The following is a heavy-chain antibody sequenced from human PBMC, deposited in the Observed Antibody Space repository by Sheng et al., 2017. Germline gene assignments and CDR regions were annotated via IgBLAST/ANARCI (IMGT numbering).Heavy chain of an antibody. CDR3: ARSRSRWINPNWFDP. Sequence: EVQLVQSGGGLVKPGGSLRLSCAASGFTFSNSSMNWVRQAPGKGLEWVSYISSSSRYIYYADSVKGRFTISTDNAKTSLYLQMNSLRVDDTAVYYCARSRSRWINPNWFDPWGQGTLVTVSS. CDR1: GFTFSNSS. J-gene: IGHJ5*02. CDR2: ISSSSRYI. V-gene: IGHV3-21*01. D-gene: IGHD6-13*01.